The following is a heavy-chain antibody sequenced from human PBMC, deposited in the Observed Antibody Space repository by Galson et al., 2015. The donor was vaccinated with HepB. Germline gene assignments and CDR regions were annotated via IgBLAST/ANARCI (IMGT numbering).Heavy chain of an antibody. CDR2: ISGNGDST. V-gene: IGHV3-23*01. J-gene: IGHJ5*01. Sequence: SLRLSCAASGFAFDTHAMGWVRQAPGRGLEWISGISGNGDSTFYADSVKGRFTVSRDNSDNMLYLQMNSLRAEDAGLYFCAKGYGLFDSWGQGILVTVSS. D-gene: IGHD5-18*01. CDR3: AKGYGLFDS. CDR1: GFAFDTHA.